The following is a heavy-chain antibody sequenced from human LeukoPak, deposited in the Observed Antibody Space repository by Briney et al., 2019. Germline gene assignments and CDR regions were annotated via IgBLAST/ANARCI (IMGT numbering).Heavy chain of an antibody. V-gene: IGHV3-21*06. CDR3: ARVSVGYSYVLGFDY. CDR1: GFTSSSYS. D-gene: IGHD5-18*01. Sequence: KPGGSLRLSCAAPGFTSSSYSMNWVRQAPGKGLEWVSSISSSSSYIYYADSVKGRFTISRDNAKNSLYLQMNSLRAEDTAVYYCARVSVGYSYVLGFDYWGQGTLVTVSS. CDR2: ISSSSSYI. J-gene: IGHJ4*02.